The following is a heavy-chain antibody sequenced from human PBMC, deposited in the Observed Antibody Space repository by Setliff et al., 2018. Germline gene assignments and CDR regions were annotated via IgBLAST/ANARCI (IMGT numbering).Heavy chain of an antibody. Sequence: GGSLRLSCRASGIAFKNAWMTWVRQAPGKGLEWVGRIKSKGEAETANYGVPVKGRFIISRDDSTNTIYLQMNRLKIEDTGFYYCATGPRDSRDYMNWLDPWGPGTLVTVSS. D-gene: IGHD4-17*01. V-gene: IGHV3-15*01. CDR3: ATGPRDSRDYMNWLDP. CDR2: IKSKGEAETA. CDR1: GIAFKNAW. J-gene: IGHJ5*02.